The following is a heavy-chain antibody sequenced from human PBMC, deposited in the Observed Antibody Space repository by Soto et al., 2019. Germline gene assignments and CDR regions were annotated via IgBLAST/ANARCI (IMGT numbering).Heavy chain of an antibody. Sequence: SETLSLTCTVSGGSISSYDGGWFRQPPGKGLEWIGYIYYSGSTTYHPSLKSRVTISVDTSKNQFSLNLTSVTAADTAVYYCARLGGYYQAFDQWGQGSLVTVSS. V-gene: IGHV4-59*08. D-gene: IGHD3-22*01. J-gene: IGHJ4*02. CDR1: GGSISSYD. CDR3: ARLGGYYQAFDQ. CDR2: IYYSGST.